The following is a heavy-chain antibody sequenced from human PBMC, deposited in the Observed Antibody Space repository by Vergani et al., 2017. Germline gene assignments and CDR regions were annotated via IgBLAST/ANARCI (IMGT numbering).Heavy chain of an antibody. CDR2: INHSGST. D-gene: IGHD3-10*01. V-gene: IGHV4-34*01. J-gene: IGHJ6*02. CDR3: ARCYGTYYYGSGSYYPAYYYYGMDV. Sequence: QVQLQQWGAGLLKPSETLSLTCAVYGGSFSGYYWSWIRQPPGKGLEWIGEINHSGSTNYIPSLKSRVTISVDTSKNQFSLKLSSVTAADTAVYYCARCYGTYYYGSGSYYPAYYYYGMDVWGQGTTVTVSS. CDR1: GGSFSGYY.